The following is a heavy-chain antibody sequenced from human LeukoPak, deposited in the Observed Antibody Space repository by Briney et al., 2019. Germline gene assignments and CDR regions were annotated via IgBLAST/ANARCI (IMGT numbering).Heavy chain of an antibody. CDR1: GYTFTSYA. V-gene: IGHV1-3*01. CDR2: INAGNGNT. D-gene: IGHD3-10*01. J-gene: IGHJ4*02. CDR3: ARVGYGSGSIDDY. Sequence: GASVKVSCKASGYTFTSYAMHWVRQAPGQRLEGMGWINAGNGNTKYSQKFQGRVTITRDTSSSTAYMELSSLRSEDTAVYYWARVGYGSGSIDDYWGQGTLVTVSS.